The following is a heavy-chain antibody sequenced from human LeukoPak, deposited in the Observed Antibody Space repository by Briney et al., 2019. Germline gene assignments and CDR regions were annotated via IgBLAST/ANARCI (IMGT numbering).Heavy chain of an antibody. D-gene: IGHD3-22*01. J-gene: IGHJ4*02. Sequence: SETLSLTCTVSGGSITSFYWSWIRQSPGRGLEWIGYVFYRGNTKYNPSLKSRVTISVDTSKNQVSLKLNSVTAADTAVYYCARDIGISGSFSHWGQGSLVTVSS. CDR1: GGSITSFY. CDR3: ARDIGISGSFSH. CDR2: VFYRGNT. V-gene: IGHV4-59*12.